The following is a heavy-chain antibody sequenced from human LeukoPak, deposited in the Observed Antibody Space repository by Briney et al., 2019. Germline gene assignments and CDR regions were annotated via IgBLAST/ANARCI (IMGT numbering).Heavy chain of an antibody. J-gene: IGHJ4*02. CDR3: AKDAGWGYYDL. CDR2: IDKHGNGK. D-gene: IGHD1-26*01. Sequence: GGSLRLSCVASGFTFSISWVTWVRQAPGKGLEWVANIDKHGNGKYYVDSVKGRFAISRDYATNSVFLQMNSLRAEDTSVYYCAKDAGWGYYDLWGQGTPVTVSS. CDR1: GFTFSISW. V-gene: IGHV3-7*01.